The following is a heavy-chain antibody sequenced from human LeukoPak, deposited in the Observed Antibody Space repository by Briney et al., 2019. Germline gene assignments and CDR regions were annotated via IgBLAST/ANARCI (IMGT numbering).Heavy chain of an antibody. CDR1: GGSISSGDYY. V-gene: IGHV4-30-4*01. D-gene: IGHD3-22*01. Sequence: PSETLSLTCTVSGGSISSGDYYWSWIRQPPGKGLEWIGYIYYSGSTYYNPSLKSRVTISVDTSKTQFSLKLSSVTAADTAVYYCARDRYDSSGLYYFDYWAQGTLVTVSS. CDR3: ARDRYDSSGLYYFDY. CDR2: IYYSGST. J-gene: IGHJ4*02.